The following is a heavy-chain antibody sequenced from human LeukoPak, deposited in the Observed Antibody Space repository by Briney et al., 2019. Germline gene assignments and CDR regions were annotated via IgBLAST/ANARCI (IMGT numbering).Heavy chain of an antibody. Sequence: PGGSLRLSCAASGFTVSSNYMSWVRQAPGKGLEWVSVIYSGGSTYYADSVKGRFTISRDNSKNTLYLQMNSLRAEDTAVYYCAREERYSSGWYLGYWGQGTLVTVSS. J-gene: IGHJ4*02. CDR2: IYSGGST. D-gene: IGHD6-19*01. CDR3: AREERYSSGWYLGY. CDR1: GFTVSSNY. V-gene: IGHV3-53*01.